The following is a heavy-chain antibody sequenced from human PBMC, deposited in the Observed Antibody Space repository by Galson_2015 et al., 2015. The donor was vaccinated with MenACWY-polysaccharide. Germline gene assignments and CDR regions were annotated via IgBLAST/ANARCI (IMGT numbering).Heavy chain of an antibody. CDR2: INADGSAT. J-gene: IGHJ5*02. CDR3: TKAGAKFCRGSSCPFNWFGP. Sequence: SLRLSCAASGFSFSTYWMHWVRHAPGKGLVWVSRINADGSATDYADSVRGRFTISRDNAKNTLYLEMNSLRAEDTAVYYCTKAGAKFCRGSSCPFNWFGPWGQGTQVTVSS. D-gene: IGHD2-2*01. V-gene: IGHV3-74*01. CDR1: GFSFSTYW.